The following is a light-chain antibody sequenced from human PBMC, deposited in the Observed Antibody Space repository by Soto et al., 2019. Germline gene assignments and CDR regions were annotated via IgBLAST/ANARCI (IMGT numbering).Light chain of an antibody. J-gene: IGKJ4*01. V-gene: IGKV1-9*01. CDR1: QGISSY. CDR3: QDLKSYPVT. CDR2: AAS. Sequence: DIQLTQSPSFLSASVGDRVTITCRASQGISSYLAWYQQEPGKAPKPLIYAASTLQSGVPSRFSVSGSGSEFTLTISSLQTEDFANYYCQDLKSYPVTFGGVTKVEIK.